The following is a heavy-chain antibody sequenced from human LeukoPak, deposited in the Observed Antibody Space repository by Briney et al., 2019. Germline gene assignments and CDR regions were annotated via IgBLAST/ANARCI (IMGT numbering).Heavy chain of an antibody. V-gene: IGHV4-61*01. CDR2: IYYSGST. CDR3: TRASFFAHYYYYGMDV. J-gene: IGHJ6*02. D-gene: IGHD3-3*02. Sequence: SETLSLTCTVSGGSVSSGSYYWSWIRQPPGKGLEWIGYIYYSGSTNYNPSLKSRVTISVDTSKNQFSLKLSSVTAADTAVYYCTRASFFAHYYYYGMDVWAKGPRSPSP. CDR1: GGSVSSGSYY.